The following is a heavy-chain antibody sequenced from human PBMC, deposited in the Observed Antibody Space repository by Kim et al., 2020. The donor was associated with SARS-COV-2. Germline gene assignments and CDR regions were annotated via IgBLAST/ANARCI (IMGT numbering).Heavy chain of an antibody. D-gene: IGHD3-10*01. CDR3: ARRRYYGSGSIRALDY. J-gene: IGHJ4*02. V-gene: IGHV5-51*01. Sequence: GASLKISCKGSGYSFTSYWIGWVRQMPGKGLEWMGIIYPGDSDTRYSPSFQGQVTISADKSISTAYLQWSSLKASDTAMYYCARRRYYGSGSIRALDYWGQGTLVTVSS. CDR1: GYSFTSYW. CDR2: IYPGDSDT.